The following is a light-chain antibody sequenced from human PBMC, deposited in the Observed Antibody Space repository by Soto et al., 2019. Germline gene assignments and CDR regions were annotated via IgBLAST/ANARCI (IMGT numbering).Light chain of an antibody. CDR1: QSVRSN. CDR2: GAS. CDR3: QQYSAWPLT. V-gene: IGKV3-15*01. Sequence: EIVMTQSPATLSVSPGERATLFCRASQSVRSNFLAWYQQKPGQAPRLLIYGASTRATGVPAWFSGSGSGTEFTLTISSLQSEDFAVYYCQQYSAWPLTFGGGTKVEIK. J-gene: IGKJ4*01.